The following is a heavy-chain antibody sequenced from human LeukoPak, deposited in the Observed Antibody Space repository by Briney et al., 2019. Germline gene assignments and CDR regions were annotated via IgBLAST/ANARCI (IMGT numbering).Heavy chain of an antibody. CDR3: ASALAASNYYDRSGYNW. Sequence: SVKVSCKASGGTFSSYVISWVRQAPGQGLEWMGGIIPIFGTTNYAQEFQSRVTISADESTNTAYMELSSLRSGDTAVYYCASALAASNYYDRSGYNWWGQGTLVTVSS. D-gene: IGHD3-22*01. CDR2: IIPIFGTT. CDR1: GGTFSSYV. V-gene: IGHV1-69*13. J-gene: IGHJ4*02.